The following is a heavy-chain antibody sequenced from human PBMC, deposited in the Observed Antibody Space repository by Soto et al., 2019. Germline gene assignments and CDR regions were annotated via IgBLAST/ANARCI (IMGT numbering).Heavy chain of an antibody. Sequence: GGSLRLSCAASGFTFSSYWMSWVRQAPGKGLEWVANIKQDGSEKYYVDSVKGRFTISRDNAKNSLYLQMNSLRAEDTAVYYCAREHTYNWNYNYYYGMDVWGQGTTVTVSS. V-gene: IGHV3-7*01. CDR2: IKQDGSEK. CDR3: AREHTYNWNYNYYYGMDV. CDR1: GFTFSSYW. D-gene: IGHD1-20*01. J-gene: IGHJ6*02.